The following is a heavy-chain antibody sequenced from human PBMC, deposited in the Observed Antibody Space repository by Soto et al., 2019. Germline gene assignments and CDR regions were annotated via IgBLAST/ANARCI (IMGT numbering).Heavy chain of an antibody. CDR1: GFTFSSYG. Sequence: GGSLRLSCAASGFTFSSYGMHWVRQAPGKGLEWVAVIWYDGSNKYYADSVKGRFTISRDNSKNTLYLQMNSLRAEDTAVYYCARDRRYYDSSGYYSSYYYYGMDVWGQGTTVTVSS. J-gene: IGHJ6*02. V-gene: IGHV3-33*01. CDR2: IWYDGSNK. D-gene: IGHD3-22*01. CDR3: ARDRRYYDSSGYYSSYYYYGMDV.